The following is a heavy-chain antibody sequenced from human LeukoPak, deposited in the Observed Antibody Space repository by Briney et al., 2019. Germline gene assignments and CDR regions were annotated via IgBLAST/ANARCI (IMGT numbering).Heavy chain of an antibody. J-gene: IGHJ4*02. Sequence: GGSLRLSCAASGFTFSSYGMHWVRQAPGKGLEWVAVISYDGSNKYYADSVKGRFTISRDNSKNTLYLQMNSLRAEDTAVYYCAKDLSDYWGQGTLVTVSS. D-gene: IGHD3-16*02. CDR3: AKDLSDY. CDR2: ISYDGSNK. CDR1: GFTFSSYG. V-gene: IGHV3-30*18.